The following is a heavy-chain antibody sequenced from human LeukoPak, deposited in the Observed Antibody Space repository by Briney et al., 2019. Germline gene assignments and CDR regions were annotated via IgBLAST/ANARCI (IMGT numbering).Heavy chain of an antibody. CDR1: GYTFTSYG. D-gene: IGHD3-10*01. Sequence: ASVKVSCKASGYTFTSYGISWVRQAPGQGLEWMGWISAYNGNTNYAQKLQGRVTMTTDTSTSTAYMELRSLRPDDTAVYYCARETFFYGSGSYYNWYYYGMDVWGQGTTVTVSS. V-gene: IGHV1-18*01. CDR3: ARETFFYGSGSYYNWYYYGMDV. CDR2: ISAYNGNT. J-gene: IGHJ6*02.